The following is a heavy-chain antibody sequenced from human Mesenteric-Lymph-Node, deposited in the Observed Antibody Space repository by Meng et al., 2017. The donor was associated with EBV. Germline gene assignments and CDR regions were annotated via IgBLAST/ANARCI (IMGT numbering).Heavy chain of an antibody. J-gene: IGHJ4*02. CDR1: GASMRGYF. D-gene: IGHD5-24*01. CDR3: ARGQTVTIFSPFDY. Sequence: VKRQESGPGLVKPSGTLSLSCTVSGASMRGYFWSWIRQPPGKGLEWIGYITYNGGTNYNPILKSRVTISVDTSKNLFSLKLTSVTAADTAVYYCARGQTVTIFSPFDYWGQGTLVTVSS. CDR2: ITYNGGT. V-gene: IGHV4-59*01.